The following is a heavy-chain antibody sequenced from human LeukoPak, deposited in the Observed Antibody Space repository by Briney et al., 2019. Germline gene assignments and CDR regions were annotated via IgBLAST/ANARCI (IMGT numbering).Heavy chain of an antibody. CDR1: GYAVTGYY. D-gene: IGHD2-15*01. CDR3: ARDVGRIVVVMAAYSFDY. Sequence: GASVKVSCKTSGYAVTGYYIHWVRQAPGQELEWMGWINPNSGGTNYAQKSQGRVTMTRDTSISTAYIELCRLRSADTAVYYCARDVGRIVVVMAAYSFDYWGQGTLVTVSS. J-gene: IGHJ4*02. CDR2: INPNSGGT. V-gene: IGHV1-2*02.